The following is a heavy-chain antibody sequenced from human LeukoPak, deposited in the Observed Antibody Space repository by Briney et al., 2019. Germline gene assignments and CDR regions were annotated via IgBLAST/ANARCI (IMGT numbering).Heavy chain of an antibody. V-gene: IGHV3-53*01. CDR2: IYSGGST. D-gene: IGHD4-23*01. CDR3: ARDDGIGGPFDY. CDR1: GFTVSSNY. Sequence: SGGSLRLSCAVSGFTVSSNYMNWVRQAPGKGLEWVSIIYSGGSTYYADSVKGRFTISRDNSKNTLYLQMNSLRAEDTAVYYCARDDGIGGPFDYWGQGTLVTVSS. J-gene: IGHJ4*02.